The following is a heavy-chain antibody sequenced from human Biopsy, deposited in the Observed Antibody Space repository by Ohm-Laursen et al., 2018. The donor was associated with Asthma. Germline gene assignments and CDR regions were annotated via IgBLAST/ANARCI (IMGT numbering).Heavy chain of an antibody. J-gene: IGHJ3*02. D-gene: IGHD3-9*01. CDR3: ARTYYDFLTGQVNDAFAM. V-gene: IGHV1-2*06. CDR2: ITPTSGGT. CDR1: GYSFTDYH. Sequence: ASVKVSCKASGYSFTDYHLHWVRQAPGQGLEWMGRITPTSGGTTYAQKFQGRVTMTRDRSISTAYMDLSSLRSEDTAVYYCARTYYDFLTGQVNDAFAMWGQGTMVTVSS.